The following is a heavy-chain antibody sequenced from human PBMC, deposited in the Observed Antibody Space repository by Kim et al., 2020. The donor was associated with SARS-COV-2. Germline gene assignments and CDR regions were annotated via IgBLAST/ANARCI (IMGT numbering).Heavy chain of an antibody. CDR3: ARGVTY. V-gene: IGHV3-23*01. Sequence: GGSMRLSCAASGLTFGIYVVAWVRQAPGKGLEWVSGITSDGITSYIDSVKGRFTISRDNSKNTMYLQMNNLRAEDTALYFCARGVTYWGPGTLVPVSP. J-gene: IGHJ4*02. D-gene: IGHD2-21*02. CDR1: GLTFGIYV. CDR2: ITSDGIT.